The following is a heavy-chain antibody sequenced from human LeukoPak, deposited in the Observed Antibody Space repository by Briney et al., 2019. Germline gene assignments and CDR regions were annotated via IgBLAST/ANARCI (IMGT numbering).Heavy chain of an antibody. Sequence: PLGSLRLSCAASGFTFSSYSMNWVRQAPGKGLEWVSSISSSGSHTYYADSVKGRFTISRDNAKKSLYLQMNTLRAEDTAVYYCAGHSSGWYNWFDPWGQRTLVTVSS. J-gene: IGHJ5*02. CDR1: GFTFSSYS. D-gene: IGHD6-19*01. CDR3: AGHSSGWYNWFDP. CDR2: ISSSGSHT. V-gene: IGHV3-21*01.